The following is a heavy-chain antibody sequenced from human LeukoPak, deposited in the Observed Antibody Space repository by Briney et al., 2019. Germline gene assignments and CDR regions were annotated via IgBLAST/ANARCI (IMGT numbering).Heavy chain of an antibody. CDR3: ARESAVTTVGY. J-gene: IGHJ4*02. CDR1: GFTFSSYA. Sequence: PGGSLRLSCAASGFTFSSYAMGWVRQAPGKGLEWVSVIYSGGSTYYSDSVKGRFTISRDNSKNTLYLQMNSLRAEDTAVYYCARESAVTTVGYWGQGTLVTVSS. CDR2: IYSGGST. D-gene: IGHD4-11*01. V-gene: IGHV3-66*01.